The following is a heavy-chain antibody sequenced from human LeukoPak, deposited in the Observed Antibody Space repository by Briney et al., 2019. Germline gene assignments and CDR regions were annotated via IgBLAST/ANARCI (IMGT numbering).Heavy chain of an antibody. Sequence: SETLSLTCTVSGDSVSSDSHYWVWIRQPPGKGLEWIGSVYYGGTTYNAPSFTGRATVSVDMSMNQFSLKLNSVTAADTAIYFCARRGLTGEPRWGKGATITVSS. CDR2: VYYGGTT. V-gene: IGHV4-39*07. CDR1: GDSVSSDSHY. CDR3: ARRGLTGEPR. J-gene: IGHJ6*04. D-gene: IGHD1-14*01.